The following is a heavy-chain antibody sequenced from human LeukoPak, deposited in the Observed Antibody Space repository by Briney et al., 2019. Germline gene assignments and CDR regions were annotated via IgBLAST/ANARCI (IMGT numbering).Heavy chain of an antibody. V-gene: IGHV1-2*02. D-gene: IGHD3-22*01. CDR2: INPNSGGT. J-gene: IGHJ4*02. CDR3: AVHYYDSSGYYLPFDY. CDR1: GYTLTGYY. Sequence: ASVKVSCKASGYTLTGYYMHWVRQAPGQGLEWMGWINPNSGGTNYAQKFQGRVTMTRDTSISTAYMELSRLRSDDTAVYYCAVHYYDSSGYYLPFDYWGQGTLVTVSS.